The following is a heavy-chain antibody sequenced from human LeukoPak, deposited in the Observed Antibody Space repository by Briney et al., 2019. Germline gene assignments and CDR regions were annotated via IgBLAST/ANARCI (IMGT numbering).Heavy chain of an antibody. CDR3: ARDGTGGYSGNFDY. J-gene: IGHJ4*02. Sequence: GESLKISCKSSGYSFTRFWIAWVRQMPGKGLDWMGIIYPGDFDMRYSPSFQGQVTISVDKSINTAYLEWSSLKASDTAMYYCARDGTGGYSGNFDYWGQGTLVTVSS. CDR1: GYSFTRFW. V-gene: IGHV5-51*01. D-gene: IGHD5-12*01. CDR2: IYPGDFDM.